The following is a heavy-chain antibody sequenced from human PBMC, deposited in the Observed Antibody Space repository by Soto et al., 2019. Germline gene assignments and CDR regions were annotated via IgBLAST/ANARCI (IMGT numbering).Heavy chain of an antibody. V-gene: IGHV3-23*01. CDR1: GFTFSNYA. CDR3: AKGAYYDVLTDYYYFDY. D-gene: IGHD3-9*01. J-gene: IGHJ4*02. CDR2: ISGSGHST. Sequence: GGSLRLSCAASGFTFSNYAMIWVRQAPGKGLEWVSIISGSGHSTYYADSVKGRFTISRDNSKNTLSLQMNSLRADDTAVYYCAKGAYYDVLTDYYYFDYWGLGTLVTVAS.